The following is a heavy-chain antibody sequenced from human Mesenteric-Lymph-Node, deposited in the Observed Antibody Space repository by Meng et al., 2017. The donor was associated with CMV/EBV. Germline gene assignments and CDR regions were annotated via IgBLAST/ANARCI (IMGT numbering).Heavy chain of an antibody. V-gene: IGHV3-74*01. CDR1: GFTFSSYG. CDR2: INSDGSST. CDR3: ARGGLYSSSSGYYYYGMDV. D-gene: IGHD6-6*01. Sequence: GESLKISCAASGFTFSSYGMHWVRQAPGKGLVWVSRINSDGSSTSYADSVKGRFTISRDNAKNTLYLQMNSLRAEDTAVYYCARGGLYSSSSGYYYYGMDVWGQGTTVTVSS. J-gene: IGHJ6*02.